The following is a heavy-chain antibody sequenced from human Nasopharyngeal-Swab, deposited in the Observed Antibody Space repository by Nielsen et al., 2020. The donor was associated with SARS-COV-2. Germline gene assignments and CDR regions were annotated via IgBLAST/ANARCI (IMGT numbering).Heavy chain of an antibody. CDR3: TKGDSPVETALGDPRKDAFDL. V-gene: IGHV3-9*01. Sequence: SLKISCAASGFTFDEYAMHWVRQAPGKGLEWVSGISWNGGNIGYGDSVKGRFTISRDNAKNSVYLQMNSLRPEDTAFYYCTKGDSPVETALGDPRKDAFDLWGQGTMVTVSS. CDR1: GFTFDEYA. J-gene: IGHJ3*01. D-gene: IGHD5-18*01. CDR2: ISWNGGNI.